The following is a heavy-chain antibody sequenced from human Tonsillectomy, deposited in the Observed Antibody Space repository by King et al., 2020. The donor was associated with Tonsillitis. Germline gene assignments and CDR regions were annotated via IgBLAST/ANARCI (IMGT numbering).Heavy chain of an antibody. CDR1: GAPFDRFY. Sequence: QLQESGPGLVKPSETLSLTCTVSGAPFDRFYWGWIRQPPGKGLDWIGFIYFSGSTYYNPSLKSRVTISVDTSKNQFSLKVNSVTPADTAVYYCAREVYSSSWSLRGFDFWGQGTLVTVSS. D-gene: IGHD6-13*01. V-gene: IGHV4-59*01. CDR3: AREVYSSSWSLRGFDF. J-gene: IGHJ4*02. CDR2: IYFSGST.